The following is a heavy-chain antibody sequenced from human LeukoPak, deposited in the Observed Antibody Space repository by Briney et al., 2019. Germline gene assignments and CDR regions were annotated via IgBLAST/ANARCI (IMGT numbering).Heavy chain of an antibody. CDR1: GFTFRSFW. CDR2: IRHDGIEI. Sequence: PGGSLRPSCAASGFTFRSFWMSWVRQARGKGLEWVANIRHDGIEIYYVDSMKGRFTISRDNAKNSVYLQMNSLRAEDTAVYYCARGLLWFGPIGDGMDVRRQATNVTVSS. CDR3: ARGLLWFGPIGDGMDV. D-gene: IGHD3-10*01. J-gene: IGHJ6*02. V-gene: IGHV3-7*04.